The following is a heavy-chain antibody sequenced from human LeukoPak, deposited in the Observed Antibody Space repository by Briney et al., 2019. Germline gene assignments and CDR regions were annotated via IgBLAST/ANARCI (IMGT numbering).Heavy chain of an antibody. CDR3: ARDGYYGSGSLVSDY. CDR2: INPSGGST. J-gene: IGHJ4*02. D-gene: IGHD3-10*01. CDR1: GYTFTSYY. Sequence: ASVKVSCKASGYTFTSYYMHWVRQAPGQGLEWMGIINPSGGSTSYAQKFQGRVTMTRDMSTSTVYMELSSLRSEDTAVYYCARDGYYGSGSLVSDYWGQGTLVTVSS. V-gene: IGHV1-46*01.